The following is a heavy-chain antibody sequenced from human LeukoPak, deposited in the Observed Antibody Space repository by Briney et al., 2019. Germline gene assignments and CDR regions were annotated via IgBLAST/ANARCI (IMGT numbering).Heavy chain of an antibody. CDR3: TTDVLKYLDYGGYEAY. D-gene: IGHD4-23*01. CDR2: IKQDGSEK. Sequence: GGSLRLSCAASGFTFSSYWMSWVRQAPGKGLEWVANIKQDGSEKYYVDSVKGRFTISRDNAKNSLYLQMNSLKTEDTAVYYCTTDVLKYLDYGGYEAYWGQGTLVTVSS. J-gene: IGHJ4*02. CDR1: GFTFSSYW. V-gene: IGHV3-7*03.